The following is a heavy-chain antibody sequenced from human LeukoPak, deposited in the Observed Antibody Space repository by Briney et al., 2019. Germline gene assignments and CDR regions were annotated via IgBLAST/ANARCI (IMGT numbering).Heavy chain of an antibody. Sequence: ASVKVSCKASGYTFTSYGISWVRQAPGQGLEWMGWISAYNGNTNYAQKLQGRVTMTTDTSTSTAYMELSRLTSDDTAIYYCARDYYDSSAYMNIWGQGTVVTVSS. D-gene: IGHD3-22*01. J-gene: IGHJ3*02. CDR1: GYTFTSYG. CDR2: ISAYNGNT. CDR3: ARDYYDSSAYMNI. V-gene: IGHV1-18*01.